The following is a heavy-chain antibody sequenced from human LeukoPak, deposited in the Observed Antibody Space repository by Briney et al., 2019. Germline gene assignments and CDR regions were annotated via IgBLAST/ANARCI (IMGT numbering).Heavy chain of an antibody. V-gene: IGHV4-39*01. CDR3: ARFRTLTTHFDY. Sequence: SETLSLTCTVSGASISISNYYWGWVRQPPGKGLEWIGTIYYSGSTYYNPSLKSRVTISVDTSKNQFSLKLSSVTAADTAVYYCARFRTLTTHFDYWGQGTLVTVSS. D-gene: IGHD4-11*01. CDR1: GASISISNYY. J-gene: IGHJ4*02. CDR2: IYYSGST.